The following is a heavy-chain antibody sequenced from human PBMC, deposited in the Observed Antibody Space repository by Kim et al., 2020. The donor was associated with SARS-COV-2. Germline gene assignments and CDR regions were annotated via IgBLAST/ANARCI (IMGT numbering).Heavy chain of an antibody. Sequence: GGSLRLSCAASGFTFSSYSMNWVRQAPGKGLEWVSSISSSSSYIYYADSVKGRFTISRDNAKNSLYLQMNSLRAEDTAVYYCASGWFGELLYGPFESPSNYYYGMDVWGQGTTVTVSS. D-gene: IGHD3-10*01. V-gene: IGHV3-21*01. CDR3: ASGWFGELLYGPFESPSNYYYGMDV. CDR1: GFTFSSYS. J-gene: IGHJ6*02. CDR2: ISSSSSYI.